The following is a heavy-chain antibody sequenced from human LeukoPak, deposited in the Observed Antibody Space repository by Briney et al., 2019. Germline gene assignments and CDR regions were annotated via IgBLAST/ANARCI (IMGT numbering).Heavy chain of an antibody. D-gene: IGHD3-9*01. CDR2: MNPNSGNT. J-gene: IGHJ6*02. V-gene: IGHV1-8*01. Sequence: ASVKVSCKASGYTFTSYDFNWLRQATGQGLEWMGWMNPNSGNTGYAQKFQGRVTMTRNTSISTAYMELSSLRSEDTAVYYCARSYYDILATEPDYYYGMDVWGQGTTVTVS. CDR1: GYTFTSYD. CDR3: ARSYYDILATEPDYYYGMDV.